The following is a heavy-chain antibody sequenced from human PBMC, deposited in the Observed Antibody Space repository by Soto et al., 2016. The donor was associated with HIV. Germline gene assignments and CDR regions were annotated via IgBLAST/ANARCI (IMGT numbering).Heavy chain of an antibody. CDR2: ISGSTNYI. Sequence: EVQLVESGGGLVKPGGSLRLSCAVSGFTFKTFSMSWVRQAPGKGLEWVSSISGSTNYIYYAHSVKGRFTISRDNANNSLFLQMNSLRAEDTAMYFCTRDDSSGWERXKFDYWGQGTLVTVSS. V-gene: IGHV3-21*01. CDR3: TRDDSSGWERXKFDY. CDR1: GFTFKTFS. J-gene: IGHJ4*02. D-gene: IGHD6-19*01.